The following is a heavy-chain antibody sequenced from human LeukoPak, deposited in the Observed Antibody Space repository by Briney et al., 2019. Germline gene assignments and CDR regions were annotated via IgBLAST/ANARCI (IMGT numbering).Heavy chain of an antibody. V-gene: IGHV1-46*01. J-gene: IGHJ6*02. D-gene: IGHD4-23*01. CDR2: INPSGGST. Sequence: GASVKVSCKASGYTFATYYMHWVRQAPGQGLEWMGIINPSGGSTSYAQKFQGRVTMTTDTSTSTAYMELSSLRSEDRAVYYCARAQTPGDYYYGMDVWGQGTTVTVSS. CDR1: GYTFATYY. CDR3: ARAQTPGDYYYGMDV.